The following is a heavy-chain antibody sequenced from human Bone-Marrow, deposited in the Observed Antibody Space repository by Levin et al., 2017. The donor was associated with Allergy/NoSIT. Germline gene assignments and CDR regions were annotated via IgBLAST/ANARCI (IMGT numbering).Heavy chain of an antibody. CDR3: AILTHYYDSSGPHSFDV. CDR2: VNPKTGGT. Sequence: GESLKISCEASGYIFTDYYIHWVRQAPGQGLEWMGWVNPKTGGTHYIQKFEGRVTMTRDASLSTAYMGLSRLTSDDTAVYFCAILTHYYDSSGPHSFDVWGQGTMVTVTS. J-gene: IGHJ3*01. CDR1: GYIFTDYY. D-gene: IGHD3-22*01. V-gene: IGHV1-2*02.